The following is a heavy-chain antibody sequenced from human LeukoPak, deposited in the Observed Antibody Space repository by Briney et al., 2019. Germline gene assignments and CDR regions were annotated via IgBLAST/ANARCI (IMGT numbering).Heavy chain of an antibody. CDR1: GFTFSSYE. V-gene: IGHV3-48*03. CDR2: ISSSDSTI. D-gene: IGHD5-24*01. J-gene: IGHJ4*02. CDR3: ARTIEMATISYFDY. Sequence: GGTLRLSCAASGFTFSSYEMNWVRQAPGKGLEWVSYISSSDSTIYYADSVKGRFTISRDNAKNSLYLQMNSLRAGDTAVYYCARTIEMATISYFDYWGQGTLVTVSS.